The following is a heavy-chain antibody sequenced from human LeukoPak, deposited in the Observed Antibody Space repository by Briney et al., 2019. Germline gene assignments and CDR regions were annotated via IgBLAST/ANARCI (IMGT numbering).Heavy chain of an antibody. CDR3: AAGKWELDSFDY. Sequence: ASVKVSCKASGFTFTSSAMQWVRQARGQRLQWIGWIVVGSGNTNYAQKFQERVTITRDMSTCTAYMELSSLRSEDTAVYYCAAGKWELDSFDYWGQGTLVTVSS. CDR1: GFTFTSSA. J-gene: IGHJ4*02. CDR2: IVVGSGNT. V-gene: IGHV1-58*02. D-gene: IGHD1-26*01.